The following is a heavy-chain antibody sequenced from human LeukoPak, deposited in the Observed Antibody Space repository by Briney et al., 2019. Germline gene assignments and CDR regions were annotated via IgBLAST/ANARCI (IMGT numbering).Heavy chain of an antibody. CDR3: TRHMTTVTPYYFDY. CDR2: IRRKGYDRTT. CDR1: GFTFGDYA. V-gene: IGHV3-49*04. J-gene: IGHJ4*02. Sequence: GGSLRLSCTPSGFTFGDYAMSWVRQAPGKGLEWVGFIRRKGYDRTTQYAASVKGRFTISRDDSKSIAYLQMNSLKTKDTAVYYCTRHMTTVTPYYFDYWGQGTLVTVSS. D-gene: IGHD4-17*01.